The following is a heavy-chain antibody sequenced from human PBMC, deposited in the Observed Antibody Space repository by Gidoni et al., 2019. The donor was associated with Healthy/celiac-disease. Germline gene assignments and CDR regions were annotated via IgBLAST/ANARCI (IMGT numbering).Heavy chain of an antibody. CDR2: INPSGGST. J-gene: IGHJ6*02. D-gene: IGHD3-10*01. CDR1: GYTFTSYY. V-gene: IGHV1-46*01. CDR3: AREESYGSGGDGMDV. Sequence: QVQLVQSGAEVKKPGASVKVSCKASGYTFTSYYMHWVRQAPGQGLEWMGIINPSGGSTSYEQKFQGRVTMTRDTSTSTVYMELSSLRSEDTAVYYCAREESYGSGGDGMDVWGQGTTVTVSS.